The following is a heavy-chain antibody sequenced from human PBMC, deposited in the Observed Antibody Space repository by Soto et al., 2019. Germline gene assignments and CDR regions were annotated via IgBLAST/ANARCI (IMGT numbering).Heavy chain of an antibody. V-gene: IGHV3-30*18. CDR1: GFTFSNYG. CDR2: ISYHGSDK. CDR3: AKDHLTTTVTTVGY. Sequence: QVQLVESGGGVVQPGRSLRLSCAASGFTFSNYGMHWVRQAPGKGLEWVAVISYHGSDKYYADSVKGRFTISRDNSQNTLYLQMDSLRDEDTAVYYCAKDHLTTTVTTVGYWGQGTLVTVSS. J-gene: IGHJ4*02. D-gene: IGHD4-17*01.